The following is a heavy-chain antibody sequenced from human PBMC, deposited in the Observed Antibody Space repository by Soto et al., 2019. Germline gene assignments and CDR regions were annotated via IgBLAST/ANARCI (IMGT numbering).Heavy chain of an antibody. J-gene: IGHJ6*02. Sequence: PSETLSLTCAVSGGSISSGGYSWSWIRQPPGKGLEWIGYIYYRGSTNYNPSLKSRVTMSVDTSRNQFSLKVNSVTAADTAVYYCARQQLLPFYYALDVWGQGTTVTVSS. V-gene: IGHV4-61*08. CDR1: GGSISSGGYS. CDR2: IYYRGST. CDR3: ARQQLLPFYYALDV. D-gene: IGHD6-13*01.